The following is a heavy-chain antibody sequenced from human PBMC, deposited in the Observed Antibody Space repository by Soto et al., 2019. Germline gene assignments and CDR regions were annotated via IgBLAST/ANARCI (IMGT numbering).Heavy chain of an antibody. D-gene: IGHD3-22*01. CDR2: IYSGGST. CDR3: ALGYYNDAFDI. J-gene: IGHJ3*02. Sequence: GGSLSLSCAASGFTVSSNYMSWVRQAPGKGLEWVSVIYSGGSTYYAESVKGRFTISRDNSKNTLYLQMNSLRAEDTAVYYCALGYYNDAFDIWGQGTMVTVSS. CDR1: GFTVSSNY. V-gene: IGHV3-53*01.